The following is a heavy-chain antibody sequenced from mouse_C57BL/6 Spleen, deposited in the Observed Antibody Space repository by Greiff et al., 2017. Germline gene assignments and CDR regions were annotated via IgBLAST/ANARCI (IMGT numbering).Heavy chain of an antibody. CDR1: GYSFTGYY. CDR2: INPSTGGT. Sequence: EVKLVESGPELVKPGASVKISCKASGYSFTGYYMNWVKQSPEKSLEWIGEINPSTGGTTYNQKFKAKATLTVDKSSSTAYMQLKSLTSEDSAVYYCARGGASWFAYWGQGTLVTVSA. V-gene: IGHV1-42*01. J-gene: IGHJ3*01. CDR3: ARGGASWFAY.